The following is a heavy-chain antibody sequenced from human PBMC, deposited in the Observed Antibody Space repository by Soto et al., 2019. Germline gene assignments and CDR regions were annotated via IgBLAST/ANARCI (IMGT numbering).Heavy chain of an antibody. V-gene: IGHV1-69*06. J-gene: IGHJ3*02. Sequence: QVQLVQSGAELKKPGSSVRVSCKASGGTFNNYAVHWVRQAPGQGLEWMGGIIPTFSTSSSAQKFQGRVTMKVDSSTNTAYMGLISLRSEDTALYYCARGGIGSQSYAFDIWGQGTAVTVSS. CDR1: GGTFNNYA. CDR2: IIPTFSTS. D-gene: IGHD1-26*01. CDR3: ARGGIGSQSYAFDI.